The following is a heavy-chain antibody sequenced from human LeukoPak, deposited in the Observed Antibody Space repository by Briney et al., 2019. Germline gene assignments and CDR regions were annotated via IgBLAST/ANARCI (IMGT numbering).Heavy chain of an antibody. Sequence: PGGSLRLSCAASGFTVSSNYMSWVRQAPGKGLEWVSVIYSGGSTYYADSVKGRFTISRDNSKNTLYLQMNSLRAEDTAMYYCARVRDCSGGSCFGGMDVWGQGTTVTVSS. J-gene: IGHJ6*02. V-gene: IGHV3-66*01. D-gene: IGHD2-15*01. CDR2: IYSGGST. CDR1: GFTVSSNY. CDR3: ARVRDCSGGSCFGGMDV.